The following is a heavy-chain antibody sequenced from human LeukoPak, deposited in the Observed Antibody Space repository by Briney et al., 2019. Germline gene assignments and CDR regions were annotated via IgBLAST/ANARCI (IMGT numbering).Heavy chain of an antibody. D-gene: IGHD1-26*01. Sequence: GGSLRLSCAASEFTFSSYAMNWVRQAPGKGLEWVSAISGSGGSTYYADSVKGRFAISRDNSKNTLYLQMNSLRAEDTAVYYCARASGGNYLFDYWGQGTLVTVSS. CDR1: EFTFSSYA. J-gene: IGHJ4*01. V-gene: IGHV3-23*01. CDR3: ARASGGNYLFDY. CDR2: ISGSGGST.